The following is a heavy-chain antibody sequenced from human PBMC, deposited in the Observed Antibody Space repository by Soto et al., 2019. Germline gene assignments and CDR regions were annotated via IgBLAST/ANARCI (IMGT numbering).Heavy chain of an antibody. CDR3: AREVPAYCSGGSCYLGWFDP. V-gene: IGHV1-46*03. Sequence: ASVTVSCKASGYTFTSYYMHWVRQAPGQGLEWMGIINPSGGSTSYAQKFQGRVTMTRDTSTSTVYMELSSLRSEDTAVYYCAREVPAYCSGGSCYLGWFDPWGQGTLVTVSS. CDR1: GYTFTSYY. J-gene: IGHJ5*02. CDR2: INPSGGST. D-gene: IGHD2-15*01.